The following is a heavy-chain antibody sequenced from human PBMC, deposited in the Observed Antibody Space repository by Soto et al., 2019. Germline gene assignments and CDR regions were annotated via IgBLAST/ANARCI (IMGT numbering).Heavy chain of an antibody. CDR3: ARAPYYYDSSGYYFKGGAYFDY. V-gene: IGHV1-18*04. CDR2: ISAYNGNT. J-gene: IGHJ4*02. Sequence: QVQLVQSGTEVKKPGASVKVSCKASGYTFTSYGVSWVRQAPGQGLEWMGWISAYNGNTNYAQNFQGRVTMTKVTTTSTAYRELRSLRSDDTAVYYCARAPYYYDSSGYYFKGGAYFDYWGQGALVTVAS. D-gene: IGHD3-22*01. CDR1: GYTFTSYG.